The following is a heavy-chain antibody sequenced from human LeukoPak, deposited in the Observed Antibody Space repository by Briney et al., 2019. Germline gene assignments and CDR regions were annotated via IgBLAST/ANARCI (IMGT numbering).Heavy chain of an antibody. J-gene: IGHJ4*02. CDR1: GYTFTSYY. CDR2: INPSGGST. V-gene: IGHV1-46*01. D-gene: IGHD3-22*01. Sequence: GASVKVSCKASGYTFTSYYLYWVRQAPGQGLEWMGLINPSGGSTTSAQKFQGRVTMTRDTSTSTVYMELRSLRSEDTAVYYCARGPGPADDGGGYCFDYWGQGTLVTVSS. CDR3: ARGPGPADDGGGYCFDY.